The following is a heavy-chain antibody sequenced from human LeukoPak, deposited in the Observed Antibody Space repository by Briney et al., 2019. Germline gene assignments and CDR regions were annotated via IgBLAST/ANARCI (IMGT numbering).Heavy chain of an antibody. CDR1: GYTLTELS. CDR3: ATRKTGTTGTTSYGMDV. D-gene: IGHD1-1*01. Sequence: ASVKVSCKVSGYTLTELSMHWVRQAPGKGLEWMGGFDPEDGETIYAQKFQGRVTMTEDTSTDTAYMELSSLRSEDTAVYYCATRKTGTTGTTSYGMDVWGQGTTVTVSS. V-gene: IGHV1-24*01. J-gene: IGHJ6*02. CDR2: FDPEDGET.